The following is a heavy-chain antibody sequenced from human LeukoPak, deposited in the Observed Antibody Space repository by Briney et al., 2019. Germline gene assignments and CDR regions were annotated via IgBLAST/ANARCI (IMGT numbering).Heavy chain of an antibody. CDR2: IYYSGST. CDR1: GGSISSYY. J-gene: IGHJ6*03. D-gene: IGHD6-19*01. Sequence: SETLSLTCTVSGGSISSYYWSWIRQPPGKGLEWIGYIYYSGSTNYNPSLTSRGTISVDTSKNQFSLKLSSVTAADTAVYYCARDRVAVAGTGTRTHYYYYYMDVWGKGTTVTVSS. CDR3: ARDRVAVAGTGTRTHYYYYYMDV. V-gene: IGHV4-59*12.